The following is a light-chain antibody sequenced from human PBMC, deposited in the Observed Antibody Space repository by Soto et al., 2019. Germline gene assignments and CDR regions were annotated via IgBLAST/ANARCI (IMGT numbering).Light chain of an antibody. Sequence: SYELTQPPSVSVAPGKTARITCGGNNIGSKSVHWYQQKPGQAPVLVIYYDSDRPSGIPERFSGSNSGNTATLTISRVEAGDEADYYCQVWDSSSASFGGGAKLTV. CDR1: NIGSKS. CDR2: YDS. V-gene: IGLV3-21*04. CDR3: QVWDSSSAS. J-gene: IGLJ2*01.